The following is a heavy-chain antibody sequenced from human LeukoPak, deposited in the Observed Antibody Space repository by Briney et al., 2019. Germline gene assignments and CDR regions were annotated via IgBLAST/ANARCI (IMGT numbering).Heavy chain of an antibody. J-gene: IGHJ4*02. CDR3: AKEQHGYGSGSYYKDY. CDR2: ISYDGSNK. Sequence: GGSLRLSCAASGFTFSSYGMHWVRQAPGKGLEWVAVISYDGSNKYYADSVKGRFTIPRDNSKNTLYLQMNSLRAEDTAVYYCAKEQHGYGSGSYYKDYWGQGTLVTVSS. V-gene: IGHV3-30*18. CDR1: GFTFSSYG. D-gene: IGHD3-10*01.